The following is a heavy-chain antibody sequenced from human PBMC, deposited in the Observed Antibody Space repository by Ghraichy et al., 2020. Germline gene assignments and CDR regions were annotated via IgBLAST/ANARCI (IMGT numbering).Heavy chain of an antibody. D-gene: IGHD5-18*01. J-gene: IGHJ4*02. CDR2: IDWDDDK. CDR3: ARMGMDTAMVPYFDY. Sequence: SGPTLVKPTQTLTLTCTFSGFSLSTSGMCVSWIRQPPGKALEWLALIDWDDDKYYSTSLKTRLTISKDTSKNQVVLTMTNMDPVDTATYYCARMGMDTAMVPYFDYWGQGTLVTVSS. V-gene: IGHV2-70*01. CDR1: GFSLSTSGMC.